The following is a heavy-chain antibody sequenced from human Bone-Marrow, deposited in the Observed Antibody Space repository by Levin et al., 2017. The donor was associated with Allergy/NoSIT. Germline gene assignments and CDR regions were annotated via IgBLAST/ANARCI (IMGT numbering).Heavy chain of an antibody. CDR1: GFTFKTYA. J-gene: IGHJ4*01. V-gene: IGHV3-30*04. Sequence: LGESLKISCEASGFTFKTYAIHWVRQAPGKGLEWVAVISYDGTKKYYGDSVKGRFTISRDNFRNTLYLQMNSLRIEDTAVYYCVRDRGSRWELYYFEDWDHGTLVTVSS. CDR3: VRDRGSRWELYYFED. CDR2: ISYDGTKK. D-gene: IGHD6-13*01.